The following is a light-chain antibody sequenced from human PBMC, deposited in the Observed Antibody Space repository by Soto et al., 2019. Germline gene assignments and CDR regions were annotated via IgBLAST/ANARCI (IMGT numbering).Light chain of an antibody. V-gene: IGKV1-39*01. CDR1: QSISTY. CDR2: ATS. Sequence: DIKMTQSPSSLSASVGDRVTITCRASQSISTYLNWYQQKPGKAPKLLMYATSNLQSGVPSRFSGSGSGTDFTLTISSLQPEDFATYYCQQSYSTPFTFGPGTKVDIK. CDR3: QQSYSTPFT. J-gene: IGKJ3*01.